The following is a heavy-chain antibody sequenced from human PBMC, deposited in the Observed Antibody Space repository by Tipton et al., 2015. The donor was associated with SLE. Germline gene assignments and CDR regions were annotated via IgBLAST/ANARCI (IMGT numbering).Heavy chain of an antibody. CDR3: ARHPDFWSGQRWFDP. CDR1: GYSISSGYY. J-gene: IGHJ5*02. CDR2: IYHSGST. V-gene: IGHV4-38-2*02. D-gene: IGHD3-3*01. Sequence: TLSLTCTVSGYSISSGYYWGWIRQPPGKGLEWIGSIYHSGSTYYNPSLKSRVTISVDTSKNQFSLKLSSVTAADTAVYYCARHPDFWSGQRWFDPWCQGTLVTVSS.